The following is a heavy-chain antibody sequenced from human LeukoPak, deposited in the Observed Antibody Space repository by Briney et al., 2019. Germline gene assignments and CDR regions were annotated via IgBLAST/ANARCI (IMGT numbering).Heavy chain of an antibody. J-gene: IGHJ5*02. CDR1: GFTFSTYA. Sequence: QPEGSLRLSRAASGFTFSTYAMSWVRQAPEKGLEWVSGISASGGSVSYADSVKGRFTISRDNSKNTLYLQMNSLRAEDTAIYYCATNDFNNWFDPWGQGTLVAVSS. V-gene: IGHV3-23*01. CDR3: ATNDFNNWFDP. CDR2: ISASGGSV. D-gene: IGHD3/OR15-3a*01.